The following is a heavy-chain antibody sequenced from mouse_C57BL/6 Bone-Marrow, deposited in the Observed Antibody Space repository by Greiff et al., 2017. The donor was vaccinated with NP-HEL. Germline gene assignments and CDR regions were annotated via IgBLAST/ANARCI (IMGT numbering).Heavy chain of an antibody. V-gene: IGHV5-17*01. Sequence: EVMLVESGGGLVKPGGSLKLSCAASGFTFSDYGMHWVRQAPEKGLEWVAYISSGSSTIYYADTVKGRFTISRDNAKNTLFLQMTSLRSEDTAMYYCASRRRQLRLRYAMDYWGQGTSVTVSS. D-gene: IGHD3-2*02. CDR3: ASRRRQLRLRYAMDY. CDR2: ISSGSSTI. CDR1: GFTFSDYG. J-gene: IGHJ4*01.